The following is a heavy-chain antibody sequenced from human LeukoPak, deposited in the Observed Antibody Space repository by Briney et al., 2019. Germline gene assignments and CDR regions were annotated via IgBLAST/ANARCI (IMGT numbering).Heavy chain of an antibody. Sequence: SETLSLTCTVSGSSISSGDYYWSWIRQPPGKGLEWIGYIYYSGSTYYNPSLKSRVAISVDTSKNQFSLKLSSVTAADTAVYYCARTAYDSSGYYPDYWGQGTLVTVSS. CDR2: IYYSGST. CDR1: GSSISSGDYY. J-gene: IGHJ4*02. CDR3: ARTAYDSSGYYPDY. V-gene: IGHV4-30-4*01. D-gene: IGHD3-22*01.